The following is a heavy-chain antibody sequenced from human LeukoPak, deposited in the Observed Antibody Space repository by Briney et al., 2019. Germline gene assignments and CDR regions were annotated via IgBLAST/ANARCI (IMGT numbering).Heavy chain of an antibody. J-gene: IGHJ4*02. CDR1: GYSISSDYY. D-gene: IGHD1-1*01. Sequence: SETLSLTCTVSGYSISSDYYWGWIRQPPGKGLEWIGSVYHSGTTYHNPSLKSRVTMSVDTSKNQFFLTLTSVTAADTALYYCTRELAGTTVEDWGQGTLVTVSS. CDR3: TRELAGTTVED. V-gene: IGHV4-38-2*02. CDR2: VYHSGTT.